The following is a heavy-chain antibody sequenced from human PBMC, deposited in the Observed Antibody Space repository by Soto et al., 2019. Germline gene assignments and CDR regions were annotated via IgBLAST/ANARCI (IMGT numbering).Heavy chain of an antibody. Sequence: ASVKVSCKVSGYTLTELSMRWVRQAPGKGLEWMGGFDPEDGETIYAQKFQGRVTMTEDTSTDTAYMELSSLRSEDTAVYYCATTPILGEWLLSPPKISNFDYWGQGTLVTVSS. J-gene: IGHJ4*02. V-gene: IGHV1-24*01. CDR1: GYTLTELS. D-gene: IGHD3-3*01. CDR3: ATTPILGEWLLSPPKISNFDY. CDR2: FDPEDGET.